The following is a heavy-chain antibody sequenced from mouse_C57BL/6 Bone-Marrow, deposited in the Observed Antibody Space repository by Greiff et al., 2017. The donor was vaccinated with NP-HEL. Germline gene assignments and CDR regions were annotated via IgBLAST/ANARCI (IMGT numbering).Heavy chain of an antibody. CDR3: AREGGLRRRTYAMDY. J-gene: IGHJ4*01. Sequence: EVKVEESEGGLVQPGSSMKLSCTTSGFTFSDYYMAWVRQVPEKGIDWVANINYDGISTSYLASLKSRFIISRDNANNILYLQMSSLKSEDTATYYCAREGGLRRRTYAMDYWGQGTSVTVSS. D-gene: IGHD2-4*01. V-gene: IGHV5-16*01. CDR1: GFTFSDYY. CDR2: INYDGIST.